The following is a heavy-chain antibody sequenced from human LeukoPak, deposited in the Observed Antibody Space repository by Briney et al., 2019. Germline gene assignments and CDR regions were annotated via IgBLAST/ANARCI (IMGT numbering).Heavy chain of an antibody. Sequence: ASVKVSCKASGGTFSSYAISWVRQAPGQGLEWMGRIIPILGIANYAQKFQGRVTITADKSTSTAYMELSSLRSEDTAVYYCARAFVDTAVGPYAFDIWGQGTMVTVSS. CDR3: ARAFVDTAVGPYAFDI. V-gene: IGHV1-69*04. CDR1: GGTFSSYA. J-gene: IGHJ3*02. CDR2: IIPILGIA. D-gene: IGHD5-18*01.